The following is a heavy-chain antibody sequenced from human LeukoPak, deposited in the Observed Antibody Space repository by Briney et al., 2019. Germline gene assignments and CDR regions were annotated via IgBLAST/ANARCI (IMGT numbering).Heavy chain of an antibody. CDR3: ARVGNLYFTAMDSRVDC. CDR2: IGGGSGRT. D-gene: IGHD5-18*01. Sequence: GASVKVSCKASGYSFTSHVIHWLRQAPGQRFEWMGWIGGGSGRTNYSQTFQDRVTITRDTSASTAYMELSSLRSEDTAVYYCARVGNLYFTAMDSRVDCWGQGTLVTVSS. V-gene: IGHV1-3*01. J-gene: IGHJ4*02. CDR1: GYSFTSHV.